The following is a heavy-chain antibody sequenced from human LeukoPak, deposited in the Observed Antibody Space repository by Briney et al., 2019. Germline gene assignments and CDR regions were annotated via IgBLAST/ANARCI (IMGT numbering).Heavy chain of an antibody. D-gene: IGHD6-13*01. V-gene: IGHV3-21*01. J-gene: IGHJ4*02. Sequence: PGGSLRLSCAASGFTFSSYSMNWVRQAPGKGLEWVSSISSSNSYIYYADSVKGRFTISRDNAKNSLYLQMNSLRAEDTAVYYCAKDHGSSWYEADYWGQGTLVTVSS. CDR3: AKDHGSSWYEADY. CDR1: GFTFSSYS. CDR2: ISSSNSYI.